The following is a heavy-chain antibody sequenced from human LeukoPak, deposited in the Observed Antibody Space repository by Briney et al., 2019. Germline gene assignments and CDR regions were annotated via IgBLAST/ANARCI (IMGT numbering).Heavy chain of an antibody. CDR3: ARYSNYGDYFDY. Sequence: PSQTLSLTCAVSGGSIGSGGYSWSWIRQPPGKGLEWIGYIYHSGSTYYNPSLKSRVTISVDRSKNQFSLKLSSVTAADTAVYYCARYSNYGDYFDYWGQGTLVTVSS. J-gene: IGHJ4*02. D-gene: IGHD4-11*01. CDR2: IYHSGST. CDR1: GGSIGSGGYS. V-gene: IGHV4-30-2*01.